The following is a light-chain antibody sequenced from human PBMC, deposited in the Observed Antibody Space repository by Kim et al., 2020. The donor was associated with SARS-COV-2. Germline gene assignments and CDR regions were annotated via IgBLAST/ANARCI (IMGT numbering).Light chain of an antibody. CDR1: SGSIASNY. V-gene: IGLV6-57*02. CDR3: QSYDSSNQV. Sequence: GKTVTIACTGSSGSIASNYVQWYQQRPGSAPTTVIYEDNQRPSGFPDRFSGSIDSSSNSASLTISGLKTEDEADYYCQSYDSSNQVFGGGTQLTVL. J-gene: IGLJ3*02. CDR2: EDN.